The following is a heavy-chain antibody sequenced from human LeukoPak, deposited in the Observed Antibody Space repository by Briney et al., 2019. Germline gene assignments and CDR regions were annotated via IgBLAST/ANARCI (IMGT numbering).Heavy chain of an antibody. V-gene: IGHV4-39*07. J-gene: IGHJ5*02. CDR1: GGSISSSSYY. Sequence: SETLSLTCTVSGGSISSSSYYWGWIRQPPGKGLEWIGSIYYSGSTNYNPSLKSRVTISVDTSKNQFSLKLSSVTAADTAVYYCAREGRRTAAGTRESWFDPWGQGTLVTVSS. D-gene: IGHD6-13*01. CDR2: IYYSGST. CDR3: AREGRRTAAGTRESWFDP.